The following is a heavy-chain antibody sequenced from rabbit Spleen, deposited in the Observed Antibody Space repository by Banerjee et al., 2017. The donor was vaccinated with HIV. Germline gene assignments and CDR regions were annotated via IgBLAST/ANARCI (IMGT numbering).Heavy chain of an antibody. Sequence: QSLEESGGGLVQPEGSLALTCKASGFSFSSSDYICWVRQAPGKGLEWISCIAGSSSGFTYSATWAKGRFTCSKTSSTTVTLQMTSLTAADTATYFCARDLAGVIGWNFNLWGQGTLVTV. J-gene: IGHJ4*01. CDR3: ARDLAGVIGWNFNL. CDR1: GFSFSSSDY. D-gene: IGHD4-1*01. CDR2: IAGSSSGFT. V-gene: IGHV1S40*01.